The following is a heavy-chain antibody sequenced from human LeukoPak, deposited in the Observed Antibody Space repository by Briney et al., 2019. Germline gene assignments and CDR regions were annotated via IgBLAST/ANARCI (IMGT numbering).Heavy chain of an antibody. Sequence: GGSLRLSCTASGFPFIEDSMNWVRQGPGQGLEWISYLGIDSGNTKYADSVRGRFTISTDKAKNSLYLQMNSLRVEDTAVYYCARDHNYAFDNWGQGTLVSVAS. CDR3: ARDHNYAFDN. J-gene: IGHJ4*02. CDR2: LGIDSGNT. CDR1: GFPFIEDS. V-gene: IGHV3-48*01. D-gene: IGHD1-1*01.